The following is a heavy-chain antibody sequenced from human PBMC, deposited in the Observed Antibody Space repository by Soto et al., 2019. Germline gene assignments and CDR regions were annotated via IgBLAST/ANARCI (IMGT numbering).Heavy chain of an antibody. Sequence: SETLSLTCTVSVGSISSYYWSLTRQPAGKGLEWIGRIYTSGSTNYNPSLKSRVTMSVDTSKNQFSLKLSSVTAADTAVYYCARVPAIAAAGDYTWFDPWGQGTLVTVS. CDR1: VGSISSYY. V-gene: IGHV4-4*07. CDR3: ARVPAIAAAGDYTWFDP. D-gene: IGHD6-13*01. J-gene: IGHJ5*02. CDR2: IYTSGST.